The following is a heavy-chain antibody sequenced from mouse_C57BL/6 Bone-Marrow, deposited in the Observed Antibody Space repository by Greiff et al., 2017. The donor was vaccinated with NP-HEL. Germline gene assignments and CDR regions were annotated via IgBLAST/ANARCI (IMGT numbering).Heavy chain of an antibody. CDR2: IDPSDSET. CDR3: LYYGYDRGNY. J-gene: IGHJ2*01. Sequence: VQLQQSGAELVRPGSSVKLSCKASGYTFTSYWMHWVKQRPIQGLEWIGNIDPSDSETHYNQKFKDKATLTVDKSSSTAYMQLSSLTSEDSAVYYCLYYGYDRGNYWGQGTTLTVSS. V-gene: IGHV1-52*01. D-gene: IGHD2-2*01. CDR1: GYTFTSYW.